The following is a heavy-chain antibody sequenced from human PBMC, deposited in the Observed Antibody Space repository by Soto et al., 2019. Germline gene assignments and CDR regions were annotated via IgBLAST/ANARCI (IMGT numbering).Heavy chain of an antibody. D-gene: IGHD3-9*01. CDR3: AGRYYDILTGFDY. V-gene: IGHV4-39*01. J-gene: IGHJ4*02. Sequence: SETLSLTCTVSGGSISSSSYYWGWIRQPPGKGLEWIGSIYYSGSTYYNPSLKSRVTISVDTSKNQFSLKLSSVTAADTAVYYCAGRYYDILTGFDYWGQGTLVTVSS. CDR1: GGSISSSSYY. CDR2: IYYSGST.